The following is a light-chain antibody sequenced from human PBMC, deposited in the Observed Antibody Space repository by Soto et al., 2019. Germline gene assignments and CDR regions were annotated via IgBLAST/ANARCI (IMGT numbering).Light chain of an antibody. V-gene: IGKV1-39*01. CDR1: QSISSY. CDR2: AAS. Sequence: DIQMTQSPSSLSASVGDRVTITCRASQSISSYLNWYQQKPGKAPKVLIYAASSLQSGVPSRFSGIGSGTDFTLSISSLQPEDFATYYCQQSYSGPLTFGGGTRWIS. CDR3: QQSYSGPLT. J-gene: IGKJ4*01.